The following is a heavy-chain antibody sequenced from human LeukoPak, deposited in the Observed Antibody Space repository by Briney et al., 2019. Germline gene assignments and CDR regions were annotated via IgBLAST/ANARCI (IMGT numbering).Heavy chain of an antibody. J-gene: IGHJ4*02. V-gene: IGHV3-74*01. Sequence: AGGSLRLSCAASGFTFSYYWMHWVRQAPGKGLVWVSRINDDGSDTTYADSVKGRFTISRDNAKNMLYLQMNSLRAEDTAVYYCARGDILTGYYFDYWGQGTLVTVSS. CDR1: GFTFSYYW. CDR3: ARGDILTGYYFDY. CDR2: INDDGSDT. D-gene: IGHD3-9*01.